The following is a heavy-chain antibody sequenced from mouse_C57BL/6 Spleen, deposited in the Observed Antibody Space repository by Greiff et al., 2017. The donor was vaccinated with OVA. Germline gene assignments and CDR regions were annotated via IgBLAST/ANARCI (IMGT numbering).Heavy chain of an antibody. CDR1: GYAFTNYL. Sequence: QVQLQQSGAELVRPGTSVKVSCKASGYAFTNYLIEWVKQRPGQGLEWIGVINPGSGGTNYNEKFKGKATLTADKSSSTAYMQLSSLTSEDSAVYVCARGTSYDYAMDYWGQGTSVTVSS. CDR2: INPGSGGT. J-gene: IGHJ4*01. D-gene: IGHD2-3*01. CDR3: ARGTSYDYAMDY. V-gene: IGHV1-54*01.